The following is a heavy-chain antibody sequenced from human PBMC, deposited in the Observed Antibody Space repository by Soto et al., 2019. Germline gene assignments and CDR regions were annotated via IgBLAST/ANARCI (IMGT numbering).Heavy chain of an antibody. V-gene: IGHV3-13*01. J-gene: IGHJ6*03. CDR2: IGTAGDT. Sequence: GGSLRLSCAASGFTFSSYDMHWVRQATGKGLEWVSAIGTAGDTYYPGSVKGRFTISRENAKNSLYLQMNSLRAGDTAVYYCARSWSSGGEGDREPVVVPAAMRPYYYYYMDVWGKGTTVTVSS. CDR1: GFTFSSYD. CDR3: ARSWSSGGEGDREPVVVPAAMRPYYYYYMDV. D-gene: IGHD2-2*01.